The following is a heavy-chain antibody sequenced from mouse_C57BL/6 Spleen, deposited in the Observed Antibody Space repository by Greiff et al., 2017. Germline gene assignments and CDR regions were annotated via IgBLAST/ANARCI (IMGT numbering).Heavy chain of an antibody. Sequence: QVQLQQSGPELVKPGASVKISCKASGYAFSSSWMNWVKQRPGKGLEWIGRIYPGDGDTNYNGKFKGKATLTADKSSSTAYMQLSSLTSEDSAVYFCARERWFDFDYWGQGTTLTVSS. J-gene: IGHJ2*01. V-gene: IGHV1-82*01. CDR1: GYAFSSSW. CDR3: ARERWFDFDY. CDR2: IYPGDGDT. D-gene: IGHD2-3*01.